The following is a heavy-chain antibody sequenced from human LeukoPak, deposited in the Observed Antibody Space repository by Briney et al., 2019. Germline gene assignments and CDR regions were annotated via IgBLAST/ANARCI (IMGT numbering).Heavy chain of an antibody. J-gene: IGHJ4*02. CDR2: ISASGDLQ. CDR3: TRGDFYVGAQDS. D-gene: IGHD1-26*01. CDR1: GFTFNIYA. Sequence: GGSLRLSCEASGFTFNIYAMNWVRQAPGKGLEWVSTISASGDLQYYADSVKGRFTISRDKSRNTLYLQMNSLRAEDTAVYYCTRGDFYVGAQDSWGQGTLATVSS. V-gene: IGHV3-23*01.